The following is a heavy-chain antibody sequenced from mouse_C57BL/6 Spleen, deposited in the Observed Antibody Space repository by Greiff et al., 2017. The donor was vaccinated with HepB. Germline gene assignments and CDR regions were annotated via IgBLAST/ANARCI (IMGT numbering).Heavy chain of an antibody. J-gene: IGHJ2*01. CDR3: TYGYDDGFDY. D-gene: IGHD2-2*01. CDR2: IHPNSGST. CDR1: GYTFTSYW. Sequence: QVHVKQPGAELVKPGASVKLSCKASGYTFTSYWMHWVKQRPGQGLEWIGMIHPNSGSTNYNEKFKSKATLTVDKSSSTAYMQLSSLTSEDSAVYYCTYGYDDGFDYWGQGTTLTVSS. V-gene: IGHV1-64*01.